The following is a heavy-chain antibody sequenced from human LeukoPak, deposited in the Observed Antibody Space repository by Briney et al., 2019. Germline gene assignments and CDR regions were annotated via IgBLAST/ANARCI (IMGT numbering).Heavy chain of an antibody. V-gene: IGHV1-69*02. Sequence: SSVKVSYKASGGTFSSYTISWVRQAPGQGLEWMERIMPILGIANYAQKFQGRVTITADKSTSTAYMELSSLRSEDTAVYYCARRGPPFCSSTSCYIDTFDHWGQGTLVTVSS. D-gene: IGHD2-2*02. CDR2: IMPILGIA. CDR1: GGTFSSYT. CDR3: ARRGPPFCSSTSCYIDTFDH. J-gene: IGHJ4*02.